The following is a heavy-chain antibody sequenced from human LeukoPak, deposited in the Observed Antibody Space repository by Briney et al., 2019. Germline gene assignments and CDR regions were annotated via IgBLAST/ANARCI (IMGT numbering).Heavy chain of an antibody. Sequence: PGGSLRLSCAASGFTFSNAWMSWVRQAPGKGLEWVGRIKSKTDGGTTDYAAPVKGRFTISRDDSKNTLYLQMNSLKTEDTAVYYCTSYYYDSSGYSVGEAFDIWGQGTKVTVSS. CDR3: TSYYYDSSGYSVGEAFDI. CDR1: GFTFSNAW. CDR2: IKSKTDGGTT. D-gene: IGHD3-22*01. J-gene: IGHJ3*02. V-gene: IGHV3-15*01.